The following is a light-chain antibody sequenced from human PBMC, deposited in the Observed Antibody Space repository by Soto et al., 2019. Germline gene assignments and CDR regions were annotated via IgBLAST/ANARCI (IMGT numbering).Light chain of an antibody. J-gene: IGLJ1*01. CDR3: SSYAGTAYV. CDR2: EVT. CDR1: SSDVGGYNY. V-gene: IGLV2-8*01. Sequence: QSALTQPPSASGSPGRSVTISCTGTSSDVGGYNYVSWYQQHPGKAPKLMIYEVTKRPSGVPDRFSGSKSGNTASLTVSGLQAEDEADYYCSSYAGTAYVFGTGTKLTVL.